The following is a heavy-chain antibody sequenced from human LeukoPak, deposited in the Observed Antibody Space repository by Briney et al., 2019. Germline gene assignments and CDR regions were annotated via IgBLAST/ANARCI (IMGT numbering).Heavy chain of an antibody. J-gene: IGHJ6*02. V-gene: IGHV1-8*01. Sequence: ASVKVSCKASGYTFTSYDINWVRQATGQGLEWMGWKNPNSGRTGFVQKFQGRLTMTTDTSISTAYMELSSLTSEDTAVYYCARGPVSTHGMDVWGQGTTVTVSS. CDR2: KNPNSGRT. CDR1: GYTFTSYD. D-gene: IGHD2-2*01. CDR3: ARGPVSTHGMDV.